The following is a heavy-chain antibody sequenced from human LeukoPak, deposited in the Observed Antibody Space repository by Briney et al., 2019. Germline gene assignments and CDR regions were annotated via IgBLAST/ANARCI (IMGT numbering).Heavy chain of an antibody. CDR2: INTNTGNP. CDR3: ARGARIAAAGSRVDY. CDR1: GYTFTSYA. Sequence: GASVKVSWKASGYTFTSYAMNWVRQAPGQGLEWMGWINTNTGNPTYAQGFTGRFVFSLDTSVSTAYLQISSLKAEDTAVYYCARGARIAAAGSRVDYWGQGTLVTVSS. J-gene: IGHJ4*02. V-gene: IGHV7-4-1*02. D-gene: IGHD6-13*01.